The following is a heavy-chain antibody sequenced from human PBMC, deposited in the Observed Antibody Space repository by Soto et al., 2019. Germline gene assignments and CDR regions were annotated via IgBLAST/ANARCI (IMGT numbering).Heavy chain of an antibody. CDR3: ARDPWHHGNGGNWFDP. D-gene: IGHD1-1*01. J-gene: IGHJ5*02. V-gene: IGHV1-8*01. CDR1: GDTFTTYD. CDR2: INPNSGNI. Sequence: ASVKVSCKASGDTFTTYDINWVRQATGHGLEWMGWINPNSGNIGYAQRFQGRVTMTRDTAIRTAYMELRSLRSDDTAVYYCARDPWHHGNGGNWFDPWGQGTLVTVSS.